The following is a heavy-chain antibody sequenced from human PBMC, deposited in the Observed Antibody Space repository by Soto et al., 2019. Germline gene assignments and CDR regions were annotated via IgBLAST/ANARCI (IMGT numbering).Heavy chain of an antibody. CDR1: GFTFSNCA. CDR2: IIGGGGRT. V-gene: IGHV3-23*01. Sequence: PGGSLRLSCAASGFTFSNCAMSWVRQAPGKGLEWVSTIIGGGGRTYHTDSVKGRFSISRDNSKNTLYLQMNSLRGDDTALYYCAKYWGDAVGLPFDYWGQGTLVTVSS. J-gene: IGHJ4*02. D-gene: IGHD2-21*01. CDR3: AKYWGDAVGLPFDY.